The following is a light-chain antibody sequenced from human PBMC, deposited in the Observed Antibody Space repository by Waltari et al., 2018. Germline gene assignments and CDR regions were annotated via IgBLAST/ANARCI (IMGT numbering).Light chain of an antibody. Sequence: QSVLTQPPSMSGTPGPVVSVSCSGSLSNIGGDAVHWYQQRPGSAPNLLIYGNDQWPSGVPDRFSGSKSGTSASLAISGLQSEDEADYYCAAWDDTLKGVAFGGGTRLAVL. CDR2: GND. J-gene: IGLJ2*01. CDR3: AAWDDTLKGVA. V-gene: IGLV1-44*01. CDR1: LSNIGGDA.